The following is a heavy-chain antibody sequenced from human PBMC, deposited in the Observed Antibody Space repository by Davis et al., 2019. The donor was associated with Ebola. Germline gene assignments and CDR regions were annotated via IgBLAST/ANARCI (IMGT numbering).Heavy chain of an antibody. J-gene: IGHJ4*02. CDR3: AKVEFDGYFGTNGGFDY. CDR2: LSGVGGSP. D-gene: IGHD3-22*01. V-gene: IGHV3-23*01. Sequence: GESLKISCAASGLTFSAYWMNWVRQAPGKGLEWVSALSGVGGSPYYADSVNGRFTISRDNSRNTLYLHMDSLRVEDTAIYYCAKVEFDGYFGTNGGFDYWGQGALVTVSS. CDR1: GLTFSAYW.